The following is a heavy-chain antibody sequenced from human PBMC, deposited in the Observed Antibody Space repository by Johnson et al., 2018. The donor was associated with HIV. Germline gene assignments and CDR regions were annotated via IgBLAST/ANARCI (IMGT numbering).Heavy chain of an antibody. V-gene: IGHV3-23*01. Sequence: VQVLESGGGLVQPGGSLRLSCAASGFTFSSYAMSWVRQAPGKGLEWVSAISGSGGSSTSYADSVKGRFTISRDNDKSSLFLQMNSLRTEDTAVYYCARDAERSSDYPPDAFDIWGQGTMVTVSS. D-gene: IGHD3-22*01. CDR2: ISGSGGSST. CDR3: ARDAERSSDYPPDAFDI. CDR1: GFTFSSYA. J-gene: IGHJ3*02.